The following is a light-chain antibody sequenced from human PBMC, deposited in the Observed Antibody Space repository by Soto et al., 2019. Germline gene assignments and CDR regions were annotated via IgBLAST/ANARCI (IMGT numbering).Light chain of an antibody. CDR2: SNN. Sequence: QPVLTQPPSVSGAPGRRVTISCTGSSSNIGAGYDVHWYQQLPGTAPKLLIFSNNNRPSGVPDRFSGSKSGTSASLAITGLQAEDEADYYCQSYDSSLSGYVAFGGGTKLTVL. J-gene: IGLJ2*01. CDR1: SSNIGAGYD. V-gene: IGLV1-40*01. CDR3: QSYDSSLSGYVA.